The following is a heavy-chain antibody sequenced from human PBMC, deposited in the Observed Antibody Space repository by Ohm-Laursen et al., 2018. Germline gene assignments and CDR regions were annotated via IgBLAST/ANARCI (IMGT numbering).Heavy chain of an antibody. CDR1: GFTFTNYA. D-gene: IGHD3-16*01. CDR3: ARDGGSYQDDVFDI. CDR2: TGTETGTT. V-gene: IGHV3-23*01. J-gene: IGHJ3*02. Sequence: SLRLSCAASGFTFTNYAMTWVRQSPGKGLEWISTTGTETGTTYYADSVKGRFTISRDNAKNSLYLQMNSLRAEDTAVYYCARDGGSYQDDVFDIWGQGTMVTVSS.